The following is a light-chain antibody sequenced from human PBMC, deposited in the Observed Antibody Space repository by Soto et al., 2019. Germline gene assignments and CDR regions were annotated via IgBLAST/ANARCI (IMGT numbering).Light chain of an antibody. CDR3: QQYDNLPLT. CDR2: DAS. V-gene: IGKV1-33*01. CDR1: QDISNY. Sequence: DIQMTQSPSSLSASVVDRVTITCQASQDISNYLNWYQQKPGKAPKLLIYDASNLETGVPSRFSGSGSGTDFTFNISSLQPEDIATYYWQQYDNLPLTFGQGTKVEIK. J-gene: IGKJ1*01.